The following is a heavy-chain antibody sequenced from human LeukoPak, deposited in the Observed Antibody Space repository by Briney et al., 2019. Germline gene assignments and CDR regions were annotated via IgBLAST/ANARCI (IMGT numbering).Heavy chain of an antibody. CDR3: ARSPLRVAAPPHY. CDR2: ISSSGSTI. D-gene: IGHD6-13*01. V-gene: IGHV3-48*03. CDR1: GFNFNFFE. J-gene: IGHJ4*02. Sequence: PSGGSLRLSCVGSGFNFNFFEMNWVRQAPGKGLEWVSYISSSGSTIYYADSVKGRFTISRDNAKSSLYLQMNSLRAQDTAVYYCARSPLRVAAPPHYWGQGTLVTVSS.